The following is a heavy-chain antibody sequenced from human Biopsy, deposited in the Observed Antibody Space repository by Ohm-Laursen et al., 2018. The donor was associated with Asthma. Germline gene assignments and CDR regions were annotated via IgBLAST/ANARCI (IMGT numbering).Heavy chain of an antibody. Sequence: SETLSLTCVVYGGSFSSNYWSWIRQTPGKGLEWIGHIYYSGSTNYQPSLKSRVTISVDTSKNQFSLKLRSVTAADAAVYYCARGISRVTGLFDHLDSWGQGTLVTVSS. CDR1: GGSFSSNY. CDR2: IYYSGST. CDR3: ARGISRVTGLFDHLDS. D-gene: IGHD2-21*02. J-gene: IGHJ4*02. V-gene: IGHV4-59*01.